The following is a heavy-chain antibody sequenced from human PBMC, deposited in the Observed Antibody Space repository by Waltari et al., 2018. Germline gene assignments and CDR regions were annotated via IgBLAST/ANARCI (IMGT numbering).Heavy chain of an antibody. J-gene: IGHJ6*03. CDR3: ASTPSIAARTKRYYYYMDV. CDR2: INPSGGST. D-gene: IGHD6-6*01. Sequence: QVQLVQSGAEVKKPGASVKVSCKASAYTFTSYYMHWLRQAPGQGLEWMGIINPSGGSTSYAQKFQGRVTMTRDTSTSTGYMELSSLRSEDTAVYYCASTPSIAARTKRYYYYMDVWGKGTTVTVSS. V-gene: IGHV1-46*03. CDR1: AYTFTSYY.